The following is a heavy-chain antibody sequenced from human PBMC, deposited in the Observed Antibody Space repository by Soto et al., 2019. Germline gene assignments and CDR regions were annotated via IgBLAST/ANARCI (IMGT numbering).Heavy chain of an antibody. V-gene: IGHV3-53*01. CDR3: ARDPPATRHGMDV. CDR1: GFTVSSNY. Sequence: GGSLRLSCAASGFTVSSNYMSWVRQAPGKGLEWVSVIYSGGSTYYAGSVRGRFTISRDNSKNTLYLQMKSLRAEDTAVYYCARDPPATRHGMDVWGQGTTVTVS. J-gene: IGHJ6*02. CDR2: IYSGGST.